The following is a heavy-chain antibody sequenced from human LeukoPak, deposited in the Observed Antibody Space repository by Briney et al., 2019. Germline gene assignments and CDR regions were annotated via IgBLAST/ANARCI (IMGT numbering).Heavy chain of an antibody. V-gene: IGHV3-30*02. J-gene: IGHJ4*02. CDR2: IRYDGSNK. Sequence: PGGSLRLSCAASGFTFSSYGMHWDRQAPGKGLEWVAFIRYDGSNKYYADSVKGRFTISRDNSKNTLYLQMNSLRAEDTAVYYCAKGPWIGELSVPTSYWGQGTLVTVSS. D-gene: IGHD3-10*01. CDR1: GFTFSSYG. CDR3: AKGPWIGELSVPTSY.